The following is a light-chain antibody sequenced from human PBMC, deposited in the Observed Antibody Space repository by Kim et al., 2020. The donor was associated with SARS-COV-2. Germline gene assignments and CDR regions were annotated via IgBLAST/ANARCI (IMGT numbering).Light chain of an antibody. CDR3: AAWDDSLNGVV. Sequence: GQTVTISCSGSSSNIGSTPVNWYQQLPGTAPNLLIFTNSQRPSGVPDRFSGSTSGTSASLAISGLRSEDEAEYYCAAWDDSLNGVVFGGGTQLTVL. J-gene: IGLJ2*01. CDR2: TNS. V-gene: IGLV1-44*01. CDR1: SSNIGSTP.